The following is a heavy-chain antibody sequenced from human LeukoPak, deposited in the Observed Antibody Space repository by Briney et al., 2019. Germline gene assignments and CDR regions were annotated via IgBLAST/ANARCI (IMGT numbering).Heavy chain of an antibody. V-gene: IGHV1-69*13. J-gene: IGHJ6*02. CDR2: IIPIFGTA. CDR3: ARVRYSSGWYYYYGMDV. CDR1: GGTFCSYA. Sequence: SVKVSCKASGGTFCSYAISWVRQAPGQGLEWMGGIIPIFGTANYAQKFQGRVTITADESTSTAYMELSSLRSEDTAVYYCARVRYSSGWYYYYGMDVWGQGTTVTVSS. D-gene: IGHD6-19*01.